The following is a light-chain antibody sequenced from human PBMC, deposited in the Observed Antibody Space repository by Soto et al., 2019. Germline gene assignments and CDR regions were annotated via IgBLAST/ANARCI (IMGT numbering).Light chain of an antibody. Sequence: EIVMPQSPATLSVSPGERATLSCRASQSVSSNLAWYQQKPGQAPRLLIYGASTRATGIPARFSGSGSGTEFTLTISSLQSEDFAVYYCQQAGTFGPGTKVDIK. V-gene: IGKV3-15*01. CDR3: QQAGT. CDR2: GAS. CDR1: QSVSSN. J-gene: IGKJ3*01.